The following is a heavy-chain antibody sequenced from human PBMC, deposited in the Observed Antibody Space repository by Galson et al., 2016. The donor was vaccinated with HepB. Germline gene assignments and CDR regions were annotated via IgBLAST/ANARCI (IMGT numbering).Heavy chain of an antibody. CDR3: AKDVLHDFVWGNYPRGYGYGLDI. D-gene: IGHD3-16*02. CDR2: ISTNSGNT. V-gene: IGHV1-18*01. Sequence: SVKVSCKASGYTFAEYGITWVRQAPGQGLEWMGTISTNSGNTKYAQTFQGRVILTWETSTTTASLELRSLRSDDTAVYYRAKDVLHDFVWGNYPRGYGYGLDIWGQGTTVTVSS. J-gene: IGHJ6*02. CDR1: GYTFAEYG.